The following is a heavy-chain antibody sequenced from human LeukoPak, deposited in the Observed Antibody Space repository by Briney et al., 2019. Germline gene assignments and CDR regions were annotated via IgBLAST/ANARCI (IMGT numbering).Heavy chain of an antibody. CDR3: ARVSSGWSPEFAL. J-gene: IGHJ2*01. CDR1: GFTFSSYW. V-gene: IGHV3-7*01. Sequence: GGSLRLSCAASGFTFSSYWMSWVRQAPGKGLEWVANIKQDGSEKYYVDSLKGRFTISRDLAKNSLYLQMHSLRAEDTAVYYCARVSSGWSPEFALWGRGTLVTVSS. CDR2: IKQDGSEK. D-gene: IGHD6-19*01.